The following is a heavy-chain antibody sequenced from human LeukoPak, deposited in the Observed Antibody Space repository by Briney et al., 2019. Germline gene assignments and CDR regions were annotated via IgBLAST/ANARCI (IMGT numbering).Heavy chain of an antibody. D-gene: IGHD4-11*01. CDR1: GFTVSSNS. CDR3: ANPPTVTSFHY. V-gene: IGHV3-53*01. CDR2: IYSAGST. Sequence: GGSLRLSCTVSGFTVSSNSMSWVRQAPGMGLQWVSFIYSAGSTYYSDSVKGLFPFSVDYPMTLLYLLMNSLRAEDTAIYYCANPPTVTSFHYWCQGTLVTVSS. J-gene: IGHJ4*02.